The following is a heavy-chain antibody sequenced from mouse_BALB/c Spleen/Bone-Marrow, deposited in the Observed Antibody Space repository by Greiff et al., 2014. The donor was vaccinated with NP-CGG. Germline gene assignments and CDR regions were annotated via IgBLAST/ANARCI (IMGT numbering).Heavy chain of an antibody. J-gene: IGHJ2*01. CDR3: TRHYGNYDY. Sequence: XLKQSGAELVRPGASVKMSCKAAGYSFTNFWIGWVKQRPGHGLEWIGDIYPKNDDANYNEKFKGRATLTVDTSSSTAYMQLSGLTSEDSAIYYCTRHYGNYDYWGQGSTLTVSS. CDR1: GYSFTNFW. D-gene: IGHD2-1*01. CDR2: IYPKNDDA. V-gene: IGHV1-63*02.